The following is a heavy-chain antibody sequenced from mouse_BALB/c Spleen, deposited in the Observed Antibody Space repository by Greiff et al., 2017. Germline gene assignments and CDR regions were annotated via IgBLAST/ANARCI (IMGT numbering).Heavy chain of an antibody. Sequence: EVKLMQSGGGLVQPGGSRKLSCAASGFTFSSFGMHWVRQAPEKGLEWVAYISSGSSTIYYADTVKGRFTISRDNPKNTLFLQMTSLRSEDTAMYYCARYDYDVGYWGQGTLVTVSA. D-gene: IGHD2-4*01. J-gene: IGHJ3*01. CDR2: ISSGSSTI. CDR1: GFTFSSFG. V-gene: IGHV5-17*02. CDR3: ARYDYDVGY.